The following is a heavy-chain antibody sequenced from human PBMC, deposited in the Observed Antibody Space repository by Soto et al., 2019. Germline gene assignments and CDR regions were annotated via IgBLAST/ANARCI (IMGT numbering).Heavy chain of an antibody. CDR3: ARDGLRYFESYGYYSGPPLDY. Sequence: SETLSLTCAVSNFSITSGFYWGWLRQPPGKGLEWIGSIFHTGSTYYQPSLKSRVTISLDRSKNQFSLTLNSVTAADTAVYYCARDGLRYFESYGYYSGPPLDYRGQGVLVTVSS. J-gene: IGHJ4*01. CDR1: NFSITSGFY. V-gene: IGHV4-38-2*02. CDR2: IFHTGST. D-gene: IGHD3-22*01.